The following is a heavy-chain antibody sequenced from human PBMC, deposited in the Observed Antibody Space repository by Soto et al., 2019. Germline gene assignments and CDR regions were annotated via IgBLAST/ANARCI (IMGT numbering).Heavy chain of an antibody. CDR1: GGTFSSYA. V-gene: IGHV1-69*13. CDR2: IIPIFGTA. J-gene: IGHJ6*02. Sequence: SVKVSCKASGGTFSSYAISWVRQAPGQGLEWMGGIIPIFGTANYAQKFQGRVTITADESTSTAYMELSSLRSEDTAVYYCAKGASGYYYYGMDVWGQGTTVTVSS. D-gene: IGHD3-10*01. CDR3: AKGASGYYYYGMDV.